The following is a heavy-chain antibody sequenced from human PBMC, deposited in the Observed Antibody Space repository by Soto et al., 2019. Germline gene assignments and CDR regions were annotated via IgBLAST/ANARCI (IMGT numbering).Heavy chain of an antibody. J-gene: IGHJ4*02. CDR1: GFTFDDYA. CDR3: AKDISSGWYGVYFDY. V-gene: IGHV3-9*01. Sequence: EVQLVESGGGLVQPGRSLRLCCAASGFTFDDYAMHWVRQAPGKGLEWVSGISWNSGSIGYADSVKGRFTISRDNAKNSLYLQMNSLRAEDTALYYCAKDISSGWYGVYFDYWGQGTLVTVSS. CDR2: ISWNSGSI. D-gene: IGHD6-19*01.